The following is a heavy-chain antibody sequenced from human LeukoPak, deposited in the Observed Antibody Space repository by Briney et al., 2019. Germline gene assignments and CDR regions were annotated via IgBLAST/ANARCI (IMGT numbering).Heavy chain of an antibody. CDR2: IYHSGTT. J-gene: IGHJ6*03. D-gene: IGHD6-19*01. V-gene: IGHV4-38-2*02. Sequence: PSETLSLTCTVSGYSISSGYYWGWIRQPPGKGLEWIGSIYHSGTTYYNPSLKSRVTISVDTSKHQFSLNLSSVTAADTAVYYCARDETYTSDWQSNHYYYYMDVWGKGTTVTVSS. CDR3: ARDETYTSDWQSNHYYYYMDV. CDR1: GYSISSGYY.